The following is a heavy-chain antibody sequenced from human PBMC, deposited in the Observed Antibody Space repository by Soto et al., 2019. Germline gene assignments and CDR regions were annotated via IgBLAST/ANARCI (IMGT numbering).Heavy chain of an antibody. J-gene: IGHJ4*02. CDR1: GFTFSNYR. Sequence: EVKLVESGGGLVQPGGSLRLSCAASGFTFSNYRMNWVRQAPGKGLEWISYISRSGAGRYYADSVKGRFTISRDNAKNSMYLQMNSLRDEDTAVYYCARDLTASGWYYFDYWGQGTLVTVSS. D-gene: IGHD6-19*01. CDR2: ISRSGAGR. CDR3: ARDLTASGWYYFDY. V-gene: IGHV3-48*02.